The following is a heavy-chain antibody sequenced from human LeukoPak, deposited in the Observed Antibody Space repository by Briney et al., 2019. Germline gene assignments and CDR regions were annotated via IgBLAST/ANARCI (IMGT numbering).Heavy chain of an antibody. Sequence: ASVKVSCKTSGYSFIAFYIHWVRQAPGQGLEWMGWIHPRRGDTNYAQKFQGRVTMTRDTSISTAYLDLSSLRSDDTAVFYCARGRSEGGTIDYWGQGTLVTVSS. CDR3: ARGRSEGGTIDY. CDR1: GYSFIAFY. J-gene: IGHJ4*02. D-gene: IGHD3-10*01. V-gene: IGHV1-2*02. CDR2: IHPRRGDT.